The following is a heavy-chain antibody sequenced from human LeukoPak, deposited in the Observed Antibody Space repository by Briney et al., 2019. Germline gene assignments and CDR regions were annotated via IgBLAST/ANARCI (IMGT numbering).Heavy chain of an antibody. CDR2: IIPIFGTA. CDR1: GGTFSSYA. J-gene: IGHJ4*02. Sequence: ASVKVSCKASGGTFSSYAISWVRQAPGQGLEWMGGIIPIFGTANYAQKFQGRVTITADESTSTAHMELSSLRSEDTAVHYCARDQYQLLTGAFDYWGQGTLVTVSS. V-gene: IGHV1-69*13. D-gene: IGHD2-2*01. CDR3: ARDQYQLLTGAFDY.